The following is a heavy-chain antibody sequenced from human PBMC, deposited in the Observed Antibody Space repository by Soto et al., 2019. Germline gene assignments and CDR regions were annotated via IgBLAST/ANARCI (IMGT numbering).Heavy chain of an antibody. Sequence: GGSLRLSCAASGFTFRSYTMSWVRQAPGKGLEWVSSISSSSSYIYYADSVKDRFTIYRDNARSTLYMRMNSLRAEDTAVYFCARGRDSLPAFDDYWGQGTLVTVSS. J-gene: IGHJ4*02. CDR3: ARGRDSLPAFDDY. D-gene: IGHD2-2*01. CDR1: GFTFRSYT. CDR2: ISSSSSYI. V-gene: IGHV3-21*06.